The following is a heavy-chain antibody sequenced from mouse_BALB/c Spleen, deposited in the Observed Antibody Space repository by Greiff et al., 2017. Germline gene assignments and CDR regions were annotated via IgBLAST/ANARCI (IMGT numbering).Heavy chain of an antibody. CDR2: ISSGSSTI. Sequence: EVKVVESGGGLVQPGGSRKLSCAASGFTFSSFGMHWVRQAPEKGLEWVAYISSGSSTIYYADTVKGRCTISRDNPKNTLFLQMNSLRSEDTAMYYCARLLYYGYAMDYWGQGTSVTVSS. CDR3: ARLLYYGYAMDY. CDR1: GFTFSSFG. V-gene: IGHV5-17*02. J-gene: IGHJ4*01. D-gene: IGHD1-1*01.